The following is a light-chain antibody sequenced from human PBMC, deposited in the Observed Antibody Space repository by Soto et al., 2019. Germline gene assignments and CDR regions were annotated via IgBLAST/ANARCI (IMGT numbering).Light chain of an antibody. CDR3: SSYTTSSTHV. CDR1: SSDIGGYDF. Sequence: QSALAQPASVSGSPGQSITISCTGTSSDIGGYDFVSWYQQHPGKAPKLMIYVVSNRPSGVSHRCSGSNSGNTASLTISGLQAEDVADYYCSSYTTSSTHVFGTGTKATV. V-gene: IGLV2-14*03. CDR2: VVS. J-gene: IGLJ1*01.